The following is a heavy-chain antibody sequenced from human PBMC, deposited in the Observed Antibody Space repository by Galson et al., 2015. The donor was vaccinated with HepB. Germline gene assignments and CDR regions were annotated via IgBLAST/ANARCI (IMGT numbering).Heavy chain of an antibody. V-gene: IGHV1-3*01. Sequence: SVKVSCKASGGTFSSYAISWVRQAPGLRLEWMGWINVDNGQAKYSQKFQGRVTITRDTSASTAYMDLSSLRSEDTAVYYCARARDLGVMDVWGQGTTVTVSS. CDR3: ARARDLGVMDV. D-gene: IGHD3/OR15-3a*01. J-gene: IGHJ6*02. CDR2: INVDNGQA. CDR1: GGTFSSYA.